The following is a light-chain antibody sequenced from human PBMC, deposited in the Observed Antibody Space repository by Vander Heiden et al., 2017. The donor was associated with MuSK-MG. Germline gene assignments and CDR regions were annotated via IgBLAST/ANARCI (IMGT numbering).Light chain of an antibody. CDR1: SSNIGSNY. CDR3: AAWDDSLSVVV. Sequence: QSVLTQPPSAPATPGQRLTLSCSGISSNIGSNYVYWYQQLPGTAPKLLIYSNNQRNSGVPDRFSGSKSGTSASLAISGLRSEDEADYYCAAWDDSLSVVVFGGGTKLTVL. CDR2: SNN. V-gene: IGLV1-47*02. J-gene: IGLJ2*01.